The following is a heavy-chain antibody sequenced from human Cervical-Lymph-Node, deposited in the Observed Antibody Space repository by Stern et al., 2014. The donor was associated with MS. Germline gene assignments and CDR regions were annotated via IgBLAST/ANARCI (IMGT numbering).Heavy chain of an antibody. CDR3: AGSGTYYPDY. J-gene: IGHJ4*02. Sequence: MQLVESGPGLVKPSETLSLTCSVSGGSISSYYWNWIRQPPGKGLEWIANVHYSGTTNYNPSLKSRFTILLDTSMNKISLKLTSVTAADTAVYYCAGSGTYYPDYWGQGILVTVSS. CDR2: VHYSGTT. D-gene: IGHD3-3*01. CDR1: GGSISSYY. V-gene: IGHV4-59*08.